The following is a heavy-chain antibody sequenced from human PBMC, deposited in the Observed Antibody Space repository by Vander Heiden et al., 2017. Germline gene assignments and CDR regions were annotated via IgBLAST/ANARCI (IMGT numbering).Heavy chain of an antibody. J-gene: IGHJ5*02. CDR2: IYYSGST. Sequence: LQLQYSCRGLVNPSETLSLPCTVSGGSLSSSSSYWGWIRQPPGKGLEWIGSIYYSGSTYYNPSLKRRVTISVDTSKNQFSLKLSSVTAAETAVYYCARHFWYCIGGSCYFGWFDTWGQGTLVAVSS. CDR3: ARHFWYCIGGSCYFGWFDT. CDR1: GGSLSSSSSY. V-gene: IGHV4-39*01. D-gene: IGHD2-15*01.